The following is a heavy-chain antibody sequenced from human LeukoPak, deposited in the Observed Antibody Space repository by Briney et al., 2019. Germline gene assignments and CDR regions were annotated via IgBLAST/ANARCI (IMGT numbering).Heavy chain of an antibody. CDR2: IYYSGST. D-gene: IGHD3-10*01. J-gene: IGHJ4*02. CDR3: ARHGFGDGDVDY. Sequence: SETLSLTCTVSGGSISSYYWSWIRQPPGKGLEWIGDIYYSGSTNYNPSLKSRVTISVDTSKNQFSLKLSSVTAADTAVYYCARHGFGDGDVDYWGQGTLVTVSS. CDR1: GGSISSYY. V-gene: IGHV4-59*08.